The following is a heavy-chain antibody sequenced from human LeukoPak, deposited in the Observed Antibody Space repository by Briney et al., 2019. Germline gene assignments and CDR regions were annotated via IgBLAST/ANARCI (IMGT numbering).Heavy chain of an antibody. CDR2: IIPIFGTT. CDR3: ASPYDSSGYYYGFDY. J-gene: IGHJ4*02. D-gene: IGHD3-22*01. Sequence: ASVKVSCKASGGTFSSYAISWVRQAPGQGLEWMGGIIPIFGTTNYAQKFQGRVTITADESTSTAYMELSSLRSEDTAVYYCASPYDSSGYYYGFDYWGQGTLVTVSS. CDR1: GGTFSSYA. V-gene: IGHV1-69*13.